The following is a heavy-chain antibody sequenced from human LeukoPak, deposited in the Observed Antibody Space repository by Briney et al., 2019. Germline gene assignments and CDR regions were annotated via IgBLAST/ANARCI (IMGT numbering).Heavy chain of an antibody. CDR3: ARNAFDM. CDR1: GFTFRSYA. J-gene: IGHJ3*02. Sequence: GGSLRLSCAASGFTFRSYAMSWVRQAPGKGLEWVASIKQDGSEKYYVDSVKGRFTISRDNAKNSLYLQMNSLRAEDTAVYYCARNAFDMWGQGTMVTVSS. CDR2: IKQDGSEK. V-gene: IGHV3-7*01.